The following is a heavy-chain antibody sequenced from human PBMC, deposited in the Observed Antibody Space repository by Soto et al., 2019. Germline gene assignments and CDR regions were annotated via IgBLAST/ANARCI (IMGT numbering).Heavy chain of an antibody. CDR2: INTDGSST. Sequence: EVQLVESGGGLVQPGGSLRLSCAASGFTFSSFWMHWVSQVPGKGLVWVSRINTDGSSTSYADSVKGRFTISRDNAKNTVYLQMNSLRAEDTAVYYWARVGRVWELVPWCQGTLVTVSS. J-gene: IGHJ4*02. D-gene: IGHD1-26*01. CDR3: ARVGRVWELVP. CDR1: GFTFSSFW. V-gene: IGHV3-74*01.